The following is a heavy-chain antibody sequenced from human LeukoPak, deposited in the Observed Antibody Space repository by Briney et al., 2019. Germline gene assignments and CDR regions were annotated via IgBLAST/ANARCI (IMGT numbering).Heavy chain of an antibody. CDR3: AKAGPMVRGVIDY. CDR2: IRYDGSNK. Sequence: GGSLRLSCAASGFTFSSYGMHWVRQAPGKGLEWVAFIRYDGSNKYYADSVKGRFTISRDNSKNTLYLQMNSLRAEDTAVYYCAKAGPMVRGVIDYWGQGTLVTVSS. J-gene: IGHJ4*02. D-gene: IGHD3-10*01. V-gene: IGHV3-30*02. CDR1: GFTFSSYG.